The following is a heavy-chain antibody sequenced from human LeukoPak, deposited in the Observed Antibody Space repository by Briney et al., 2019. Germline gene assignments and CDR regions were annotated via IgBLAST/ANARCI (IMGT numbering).Heavy chain of an antibody. Sequence: PGGSLRLSCAASGFTFSSYCMNWVRQAPGKGLEWVSSISSSSSYIYYADSVKGRFTISRDNAKNSLYLQMNSLRAEDTAVYYCARGLSSVVSTWGQGTLVTVSS. CDR3: ARGLSSVVST. V-gene: IGHV3-21*01. CDR1: GFTFSSYC. D-gene: IGHD3-22*01. J-gene: IGHJ5*02. CDR2: ISSSSSYI.